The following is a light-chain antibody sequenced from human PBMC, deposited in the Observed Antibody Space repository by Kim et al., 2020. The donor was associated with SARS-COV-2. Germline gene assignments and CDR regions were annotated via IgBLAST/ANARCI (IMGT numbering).Light chain of an antibody. J-gene: IGKJ4*01. CDR1: QSLLQSNGYNF. Sequence: EPASISCRSSQSLLQSNGYNFLDWYLQKPGQSPQLLIYLGSNRASGVPDRFSGSGSGTDFTLKISRVEAEDVGVYYCMQSLQTPLTFGGGTKVEI. CDR2: LGS. V-gene: IGKV2-28*01. CDR3: MQSLQTPLT.